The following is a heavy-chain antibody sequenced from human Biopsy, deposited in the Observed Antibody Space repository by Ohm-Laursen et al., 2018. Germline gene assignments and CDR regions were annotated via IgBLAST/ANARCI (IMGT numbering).Heavy chain of an antibody. CDR3: ARVEAGTYDALDI. V-gene: IGHV4-59*01. D-gene: IGHD1-26*01. Sequence: PSETLSLTCSVSGGSMTGYEWSWIRLAPGKGLEWIGYIYYSGGTKYNPSLASRVTFSVDMSKGQFSLKLYSVTAADTAVYYCARVEAGTYDALDIWGQGTLVAVSA. CDR1: GGSMTGYE. J-gene: IGHJ3*02. CDR2: IYYSGGT.